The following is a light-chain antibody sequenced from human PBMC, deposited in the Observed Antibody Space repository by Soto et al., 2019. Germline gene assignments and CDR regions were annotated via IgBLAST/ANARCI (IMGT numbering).Light chain of an antibody. CDR3: QHRSNLPPV. J-gene: IGKJ4*01. Sequence: EIVLTQSPATLSLSPGERATLSCRARQSVSTYVTYLAWYQQKPDQAPRLLIYDASNRTTGIPARFSVSGSGKVFTLTISSRGPEDFEFYYGQHRSNLPPVFGGGTKVEIK. CDR1: QSVSTY. CDR2: DAS. V-gene: IGKV3-11*01.